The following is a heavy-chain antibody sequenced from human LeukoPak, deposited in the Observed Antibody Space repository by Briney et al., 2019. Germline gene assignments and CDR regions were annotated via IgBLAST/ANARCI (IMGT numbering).Heavy chain of an antibody. D-gene: IGHD4-11*01. J-gene: IGHJ4*02. CDR1: GYTFTSFY. Sequence: ASVKVSCKASGYTFTSFYMHWVRQAPGQGLEWMGLINPSGGSTTYAQKFQGRVTMTRDMSTSTVYMEVSSLRSEDTAVYYCAREITTTVTNFDYWGQGTLVTVSS. V-gene: IGHV1-46*01. CDR2: INPSGGST. CDR3: AREITTTVTNFDY.